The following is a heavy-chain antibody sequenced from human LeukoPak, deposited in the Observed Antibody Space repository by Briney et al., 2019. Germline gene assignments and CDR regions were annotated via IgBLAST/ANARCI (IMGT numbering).Heavy chain of an antibody. Sequence: SETLSLTCTVSGGSISSYYWSWIRQPPGKGLEWIGYIYYSGSTNYNPSLKSRVTISVDTSKNQFSLKLSSVTAADTAVYYCARVAGSGSYFNWFDPWGQGTLVTVSS. CDR2: IYYSGST. CDR3: ARVAGSGSYFNWFDP. D-gene: IGHD3-10*01. CDR1: GGSISSYY. V-gene: IGHV4-59*12. J-gene: IGHJ5*02.